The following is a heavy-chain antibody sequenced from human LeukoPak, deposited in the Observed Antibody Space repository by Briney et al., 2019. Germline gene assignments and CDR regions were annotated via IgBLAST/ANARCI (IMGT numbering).Heavy chain of an antibody. J-gene: IGHJ4*02. CDR2: ISYDGSNK. V-gene: IGHV3-30*18. D-gene: IGHD3-3*01. Sequence: GGSLRLSCAASGFTFSSYGMHWVRQAPGKGLEWVAAISYDGSNKYYADSVKCRFTISRDNSKNTLYLQMNSLRAEDTAVYYCAKEGSIFGVVIRPYYFDYWGQGTLVTVSS. CDR3: AKEGSIFGVVIRPYYFDY. CDR1: GFTFSSYG.